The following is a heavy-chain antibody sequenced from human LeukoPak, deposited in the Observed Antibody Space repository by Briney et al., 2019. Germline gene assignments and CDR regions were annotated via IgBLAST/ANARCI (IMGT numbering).Heavy chain of an antibody. V-gene: IGHV1-2*02. D-gene: IGHD6-19*01. Sequence: ASVKVSCKASGYTFTGYYMHWVRQAPGQGLEWMGWINPNSGGTNYAQKFQGRVTMTRDTSISTAYMELRSLRSDDTAVYYCASGIAVAGTASIDYWGQGTLVTVSS. J-gene: IGHJ4*02. CDR2: INPNSGGT. CDR1: GYTFTGYY. CDR3: ASGIAVAGTASIDY.